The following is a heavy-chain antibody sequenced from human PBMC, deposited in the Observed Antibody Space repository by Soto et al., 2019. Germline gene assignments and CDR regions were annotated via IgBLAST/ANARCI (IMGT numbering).Heavy chain of an antibody. CDR3: ARIKADSSGSYFGTLFDY. Sequence: SGPTLVNPTQTLTLTCTFSGFSLSTSGMCVSWIRQPPGKALEWLARIDWDDDKYYSTSLKTRLTISKDTSKNQVVLTMTNMDPADTATYYYARIKADSSGSYFGTLFDYWGQGTLVTVSS. D-gene: IGHD3-22*01. CDR2: IDWDDDK. CDR1: GFSLSTSGMC. J-gene: IGHJ4*02. V-gene: IGHV2-70*11.